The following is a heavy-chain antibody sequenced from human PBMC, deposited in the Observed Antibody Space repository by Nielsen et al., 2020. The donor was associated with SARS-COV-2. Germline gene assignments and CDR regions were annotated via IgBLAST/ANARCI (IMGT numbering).Heavy chain of an antibody. CDR2: ISGGGTTS. Sequence: GESLKISCAASGFTFNTYAMSWIRQAPGKGLEWISAISGGGTTSFYAESVKGRFTISRDNSNHTLYLQLTNLRAEDTAVYYCANDFGDCGSSTCRPKWGQGSRITVSS. V-gene: IGHV3-23*01. CDR3: ANDFGDCGSSTCRPK. J-gene: IGHJ4*02. D-gene: IGHD2-2*01. CDR1: GFTFNTYA.